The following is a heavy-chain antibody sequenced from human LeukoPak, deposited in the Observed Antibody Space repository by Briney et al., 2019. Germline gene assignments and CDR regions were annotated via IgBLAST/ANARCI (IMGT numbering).Heavy chain of an antibody. CDR2: IKSKTDSETT. Sequence: GGSLRLSCAASGFTFTNAWMSWVRQAPGKGLEWVGRIKSKTDSETTDYAAPVKGRFTTLRDDSKNTLYLQMNSLKTEDAAVYYSTTVLRWESTGGDYWGQGTLVTVSS. D-gene: IGHD4-23*01. V-gene: IGHV3-15*01. CDR1: GFTFTNAW. CDR3: TTVLRWESTGGDY. J-gene: IGHJ4*02.